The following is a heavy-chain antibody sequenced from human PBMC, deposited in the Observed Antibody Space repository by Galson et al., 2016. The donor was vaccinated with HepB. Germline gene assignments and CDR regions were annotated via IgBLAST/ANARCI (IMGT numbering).Heavy chain of an antibody. CDR3: ARAGGGLCDGERCYNWFDP. J-gene: IGHJ5*02. V-gene: IGHV1-18*01. D-gene: IGHD2-21*01. CDR2: INPSKGNT. Sequence: SVKVSCKASGYRFQSYGISWVRQAPGQGLEWMGWINPSKGNTDYAQKFAGRVTMTIDTSTSTVYMDLGSLTSDDTAVYYCARAGGGLCDGERCYNWFDPWGQGTLGSVSS. CDR1: GYRFQSYG.